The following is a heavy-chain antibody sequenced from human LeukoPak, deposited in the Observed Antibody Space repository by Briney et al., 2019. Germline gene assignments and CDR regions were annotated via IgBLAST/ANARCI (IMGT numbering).Heavy chain of an antibody. V-gene: IGHV4-39*01. J-gene: IGHJ5*02. Sequence: TPSETLSLTCTVSGGSISNNDYFWGWIRQPPGKGLEWIGSMNYGGSTHDNPSLKSRVTISVDTSKNQVSLKLSSVTAADTAVYYCARRVPGRSGIWFDPWGQGTLVTVSS. CDR3: ARRVPGRSGIWFDP. CDR2: MNYGGST. D-gene: IGHD2-2*01. CDR1: GGSISNNDYF.